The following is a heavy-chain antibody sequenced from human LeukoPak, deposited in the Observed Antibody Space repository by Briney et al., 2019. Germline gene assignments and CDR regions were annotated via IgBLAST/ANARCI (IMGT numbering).Heavy chain of an antibody. D-gene: IGHD6-19*01. CDR3: TTHSVTVTGTHF. Sequence: GGSLRLSCVASGFTFTNAWMTWVRQSPGMGLEWVGRIKSNTNGGKSDYAAPVKGRFTISRDDSKNTLYLQMNSLKPEDTAMYYCTTHSVTVTGTHFWGQGALVTVSS. CDR1: GFTFTNAW. CDR2: IKSNTNGGKS. J-gene: IGHJ4*02. V-gene: IGHV3-15*07.